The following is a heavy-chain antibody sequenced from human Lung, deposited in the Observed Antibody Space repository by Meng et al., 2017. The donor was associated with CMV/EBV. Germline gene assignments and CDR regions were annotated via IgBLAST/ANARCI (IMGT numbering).Heavy chain of an antibody. D-gene: IGHD3-16*01. V-gene: IGHV4-34*01. CDR2: IDHSGST. CDR3: ARMIMNNYDYHFAMDV. Sequence: SETLSLXCTVYGGSLGDYFWTWIRQPPGKGLEWIGEIDHSGSTKYNPSLKSRATISDDASKNQLSLKLRSLTAADTAVYYCARMIMNNYDYHFAMDVWCQGTSVTVSS. J-gene: IGHJ6*02. CDR1: GGSLGDYF.